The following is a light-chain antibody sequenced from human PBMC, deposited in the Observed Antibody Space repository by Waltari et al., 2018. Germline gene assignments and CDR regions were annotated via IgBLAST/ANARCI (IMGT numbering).Light chain of an antibody. CDR2: DTS. CDR3: QQRRNWPLT. J-gene: IGKJ4*01. V-gene: IGKV3-11*01. Sequence: RRASQGLSNYLAWYQQKPGQAPRLLIYDTSNRATGIPARFSGSGFGTDFTLTISSLEPEDFAVYYCQQRRNWPLTFGGGTKVEIK. CDR1: QGLSNY.